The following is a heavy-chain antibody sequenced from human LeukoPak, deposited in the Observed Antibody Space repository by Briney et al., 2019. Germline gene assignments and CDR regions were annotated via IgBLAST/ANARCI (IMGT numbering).Heavy chain of an antibody. CDR3: ARGPPNRGYSGYVWDY. D-gene: IGHD5-12*01. Sequence: SETLSLTCAVYGGSFSGYYWSWIRQPPGKGLEWIGEINHSGSTNYNPSLKSRVTISVDTSKNQFSLKLSSVTAADTAVYYCARGPPNRGYSGYVWDYWGRGTLVTVSS. CDR1: GGSFSGYY. J-gene: IGHJ2*01. CDR2: INHSGST. V-gene: IGHV4-34*01.